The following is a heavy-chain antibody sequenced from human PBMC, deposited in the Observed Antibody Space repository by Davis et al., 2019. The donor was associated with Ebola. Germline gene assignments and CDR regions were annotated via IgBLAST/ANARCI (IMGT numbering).Heavy chain of an antibody. J-gene: IGHJ6*02. CDR1: GYSFTSYW. D-gene: IGHD1-14*01. V-gene: IGHV5-51*01. CDR2: IYPGDSDT. Sequence: KVSCKGSGYSFTSYWISWVRQMRGKGLEWMGIIYPGDSDTRYSPSFQGQVTISADKSISTAYLQWSSLKASDTAMYYCARFRSRNYYYYGMDLWGQGTTVTVSS. CDR3: ARFRSRNYYYYGMDL.